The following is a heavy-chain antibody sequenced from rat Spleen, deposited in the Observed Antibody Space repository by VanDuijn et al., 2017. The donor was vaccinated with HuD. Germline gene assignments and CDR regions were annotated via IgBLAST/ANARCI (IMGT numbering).Heavy chain of an antibody. D-gene: IGHD1-6*01. CDR2: ISYEGSSI. V-gene: IGHV5-22*01. CDR1: GFIFSDFY. J-gene: IGHJ2*01. CDR3: ARGGFFWY. Sequence: EVQLVESGGGLVQPGRSLKLSCAASGFIFSDFYMAWVRQTPKKGLEWVTSISYEGSSIKYGDSVKGRFTLSRDNAKSTLYLQMNSLRSEDTATYYCARGGFFWYWGQGVMVTVSS.